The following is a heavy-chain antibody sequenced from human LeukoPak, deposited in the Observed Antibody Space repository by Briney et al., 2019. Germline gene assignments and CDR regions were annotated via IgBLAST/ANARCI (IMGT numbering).Heavy chain of an antibody. J-gene: IGHJ4*02. CDR1: GYTFTSYY. Sequence: GASVKVSCKASGYTFTSYYMHWVRQAPGQGLEWMGIINPSGGSTSYAQKFQGRVTMTEDTSTDTAYMELSSLRSEDTAVYYCATAPDRQYGDYAFDYWGQGTLVTVSS. V-gene: IGHV1-46*01. D-gene: IGHD4-17*01. CDR3: ATAPDRQYGDYAFDY. CDR2: INPSGGST.